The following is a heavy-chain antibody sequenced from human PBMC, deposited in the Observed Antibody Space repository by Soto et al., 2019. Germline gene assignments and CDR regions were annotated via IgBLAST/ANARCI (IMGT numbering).Heavy chain of an antibody. V-gene: IGHV1-69*13. CDR3: ARGVIRGSFPPFDL. CDR1: GDTFSSYS. Sequence: QVHLVQSGAEVKKPGSSVKVSCTSSGDTFSSYSYSWVRLVPGQGLEWMGGFSHVFGGPNYAQNFLDRVTITANQFTRTVYLELSGLTSDDTAVYYCARGVIRGSFPPFDLWGLGTLVTISS. CDR2: FSHVFGGP. J-gene: IGHJ4*02. D-gene: IGHD3-22*01.